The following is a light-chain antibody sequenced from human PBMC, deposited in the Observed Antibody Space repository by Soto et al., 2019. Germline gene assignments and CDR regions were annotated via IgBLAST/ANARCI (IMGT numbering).Light chain of an antibody. Sequence: QSVLTQPPSVSGSPGQSVSISCTGTSSDVGSYNRVSWYQQPPGAAPKLMIHEVSNRPSGVPDRFSGSKPGNTASLTISGLQAEDEADYSCNSYTGSSTYVFGTGTKVTVL. CDR3: NSYTGSSTYV. CDR2: EVS. J-gene: IGLJ1*01. V-gene: IGLV2-18*02. CDR1: SSDVGSYNR.